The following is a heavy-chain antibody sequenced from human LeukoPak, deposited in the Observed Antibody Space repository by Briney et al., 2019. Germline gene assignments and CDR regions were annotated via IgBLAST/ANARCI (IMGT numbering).Heavy chain of an antibody. CDR3: AKEYDGY. D-gene: IGHD2-8*01. CDR1: GFTFSNAW. Sequence: GGSLRLSCAASGFTFSNAWMNWVRQAPGKGLEWVAVISKDGSDKKYADSVKGRFIISRDNSKNTLYLQMNSLRAEDTAVYYCAKEYDGYWGQGTLVTVSS. CDR2: ISKDGSDK. V-gene: IGHV3-30*18. J-gene: IGHJ4*02.